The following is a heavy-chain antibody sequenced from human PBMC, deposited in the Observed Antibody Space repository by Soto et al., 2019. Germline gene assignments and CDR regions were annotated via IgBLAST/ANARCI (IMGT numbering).Heavy chain of an antibody. CDR2: IFHTGAT. V-gene: IGHV4-39*01. CDR1: GDFISSSSFY. D-gene: IGHD2-21*01. CDR3: ARRRIVPTTNFDY. Sequence: SETLSLTCTVSGDFISSSSFYWGWIRQPPGKGLEWIGHIFHTGATYQNPTLKSRLRMSVDTSKNQFSLNLSSVTATDTAIYYCARRRIVPTTNFDYWGQGTLVTVSS. J-gene: IGHJ4*02.